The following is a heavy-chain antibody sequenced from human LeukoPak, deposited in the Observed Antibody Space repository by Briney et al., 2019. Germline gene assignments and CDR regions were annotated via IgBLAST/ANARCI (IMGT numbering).Heavy chain of an antibody. Sequence: PSETLSLTCTVSGGSISSYYWSWIRQPPGKGLEWIGYIYYGGSTNYNPSLKSRVTISVDTSKNQFSLKLSSVTAADTAVYYCARTDISITIFGVVIPYYFDYWGQGTLVTVSS. D-gene: IGHD3-3*01. J-gene: IGHJ4*02. CDR2: IYYGGST. CDR1: GGSISSYY. CDR3: ARTDISITIFGVVIPYYFDY. V-gene: IGHV4-59*01.